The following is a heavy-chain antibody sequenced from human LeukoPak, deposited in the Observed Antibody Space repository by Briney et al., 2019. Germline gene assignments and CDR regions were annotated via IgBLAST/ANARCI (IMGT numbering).Heavy chain of an antibody. CDR3: ARGDHSSGYYGQLAPIDY. CDR1: GFTFSSYA. V-gene: IGHV3-30*01. J-gene: IGHJ4*02. CDR2: ISYDGSNK. Sequence: GGSLRLSCAASGFTFSSYAMHWVRQAPGKGLEWVAVISYDGSNKYYADSVKGRFTISRDNSKNTLYLQMNSLRAEDTAVYYCARGDHSSGYYGQLAPIDYWGQGTLVTVSS. D-gene: IGHD3-22*01.